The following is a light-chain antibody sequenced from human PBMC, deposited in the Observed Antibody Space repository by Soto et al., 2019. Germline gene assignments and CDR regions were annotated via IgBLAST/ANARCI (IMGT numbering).Light chain of an antibody. J-gene: IGKJ5*01. CDR3: QESYSFFT. CDR1: QSISTY. V-gene: IGKV1-39*01. Sequence: IQMTQSPSSLSASVGDKVTITFRASQSISTYLNWYQHKLGKAPKLVIHAASNLQSGVPSRFSGSGSGTEFTLTISSLQPEDFATYYCQESYSFFTFGQGTRLEIK. CDR2: AAS.